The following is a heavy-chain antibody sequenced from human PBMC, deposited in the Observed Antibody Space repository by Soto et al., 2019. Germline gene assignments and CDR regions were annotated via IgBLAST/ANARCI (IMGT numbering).Heavy chain of an antibody. J-gene: IGHJ4*02. V-gene: IGHV3-23*01. Sequence: EVQLLDSGGGLIQPGGSLRLSCAASGFTYSNYAMSWVRQAPGKGLEWVSSISGSGSTTYYTDSVKGRFTISRDNSKSTLSLQMDSLRAEDTAIYYCAKTAAPRGAYYFDYCGQGTLLTVSS. D-gene: IGHD2-2*01. CDR3: AKTAAPRGAYYFDY. CDR2: ISGSGSTT. CDR1: GFTYSNYA.